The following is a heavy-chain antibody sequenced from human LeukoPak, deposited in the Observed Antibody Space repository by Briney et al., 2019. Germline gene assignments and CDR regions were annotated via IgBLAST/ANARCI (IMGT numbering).Heavy chain of an antibody. CDR1: GYTFTIYG. Sequence: VASVKVSCKASGYTFTIYGISWVRQAPGQGLEWMGWISAYNGNTNYSQKLQGRVTMTTDTSTSTAYMELRSLRSDDTAVYYCARESSVLRFLEWSPTGYYYYGMDVWGQGTTVTVSS. CDR3: ARESSVLRFLEWSPTGYYYYGMDV. V-gene: IGHV1-18*01. D-gene: IGHD3-3*01. J-gene: IGHJ6*02. CDR2: ISAYNGNT.